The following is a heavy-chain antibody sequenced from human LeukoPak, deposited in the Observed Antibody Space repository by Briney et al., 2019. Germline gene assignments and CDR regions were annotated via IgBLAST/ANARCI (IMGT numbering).Heavy chain of an antibody. D-gene: IGHD5-18*01. CDR2: IKTDGSST. Sequence: GGSLRLSCAASGFTFSSYWMHWVRQAPGKGLVWVSHIKTDGSSTNYAESAKGRFTISRDNAKNTVYLQMNSLRAEDTAVYYCARVLDTAMVGGFDYWGQGTLVTVSS. CDR3: ARVLDTAMVGGFDY. V-gene: IGHV3-74*01. J-gene: IGHJ4*02. CDR1: GFTFSSYW.